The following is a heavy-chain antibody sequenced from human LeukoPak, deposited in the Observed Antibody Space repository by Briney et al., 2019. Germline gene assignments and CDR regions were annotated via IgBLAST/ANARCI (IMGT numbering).Heavy chain of an antibody. V-gene: IGHV4-59*01. Sequence: SETLSLTCTVSGGSISSYYWSWIRQPPGKGLEWIGYIHYTGSTNYNPSLRSRVTISVDTSKTQFSLKLSSVTAADTALYFCARVQNYYDISFRWGQGILVTASS. CDR3: ARVQNYYDISFR. CDR2: IHYTGST. CDR1: GGSISSYY. D-gene: IGHD3-22*01. J-gene: IGHJ4*02.